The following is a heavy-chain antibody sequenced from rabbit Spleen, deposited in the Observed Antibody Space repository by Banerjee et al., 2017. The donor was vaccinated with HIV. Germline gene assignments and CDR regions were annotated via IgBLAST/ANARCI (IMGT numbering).Heavy chain of an antibody. CDR3: VRDRANIGGDYGPYYFDL. V-gene: IGHV1S47*01. CDR1: GFDFSDYG. D-gene: IGHD2-1*01. CDR2: IDPLFGNT. Sequence: QEQLVESGGGLVQPGGSLKLSCKGSGFDFSDYGMSWVRQAPGKGLEWIGYIDPLFGNTYYASWVNGRFTISSHNAQNTLYLQLNSLTAADTATYFCVRDRANIGGDYGPYYFDLWGQGTLVTVS. J-gene: IGHJ4*01.